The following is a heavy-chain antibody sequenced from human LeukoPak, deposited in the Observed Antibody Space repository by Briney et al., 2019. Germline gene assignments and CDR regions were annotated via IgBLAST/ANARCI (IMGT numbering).Heavy chain of an antibody. V-gene: IGHV1-2*02. CDR1: GYTFDGYY. CDR2: INPDKGAT. D-gene: IGHD2-15*01. J-gene: IGHJ4*02. Sequence: ASVKVSCKASGYTFDGYYMHWVRRAPGQGLEWLGWINPDKGATKTAQKFRDRVIMTTDKSLATAYMEVINLTSDDTAVYFCTRSSWDCSCGSCYTNMNFDHWGQGSLVTVSS. CDR3: TRSSWDCSCGSCYTNMNFDH.